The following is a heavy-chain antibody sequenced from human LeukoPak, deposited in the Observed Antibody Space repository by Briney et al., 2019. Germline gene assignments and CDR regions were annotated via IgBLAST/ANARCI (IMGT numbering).Heavy chain of an antibody. Sequence: SETLSLTCAVYGGSFSGHYWTWIRQPPGKGLEWIGEVTDRGNVNYNPSLRSRVTMSVDTAKSQSSVKLRSMTAADTAVYYCARGWRYNFDHWGQGTLVTVSS. CDR1: GGSFSGHY. V-gene: IGHV4-34*01. D-gene: IGHD3-16*02. CDR2: VTDRGNV. CDR3: ARGWRYNFDH. J-gene: IGHJ4*02.